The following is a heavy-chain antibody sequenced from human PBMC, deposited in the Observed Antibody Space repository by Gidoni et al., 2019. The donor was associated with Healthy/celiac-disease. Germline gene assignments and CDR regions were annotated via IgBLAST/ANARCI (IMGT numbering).Heavy chain of an antibody. CDR3: AKDPITMVRGVIIRPYYFDY. Sequence: EVQLLESGGALVQPGGSLRLSCAASGFTFSSYAMSWVRQAPGKGLEWVSAISGSGGSTYYADSVKGRFTISRDNSKNTLYLQMNSLRAKDTAVYYCAKDPITMVRGVIIRPYYFDYWGQGTLVTVSS. CDR1: GFTFSSYA. CDR2: ISGSGGST. J-gene: IGHJ4*02. D-gene: IGHD3-10*01. V-gene: IGHV3-23*01.